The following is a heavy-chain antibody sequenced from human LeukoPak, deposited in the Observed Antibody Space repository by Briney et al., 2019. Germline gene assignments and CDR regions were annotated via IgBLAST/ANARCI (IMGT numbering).Heavy chain of an antibody. Sequence: SETLSLTCTLSVDSLSPYYWSCIRDPPGEGVECIGYIYNSGSTNYNPSLKSRVTISVDTSKIQFSLKLSSVTAADTAVYYCARGHYGPGIGTYPNWGQGTLVTVSA. CDR3: ARGHYGPGIGTYPN. J-gene: IGHJ4*02. V-gene: IGHV4-59*01. CDR1: VDSLSPYY. CDR2: IYNSGST. D-gene: IGHD3-10*01.